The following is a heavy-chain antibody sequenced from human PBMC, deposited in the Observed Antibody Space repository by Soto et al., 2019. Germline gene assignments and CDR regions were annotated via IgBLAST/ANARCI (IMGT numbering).Heavy chain of an antibody. Sequence: PSETLSLTSTVSGGSISSYYWSWIRQPPGKGLEWIGYINYSGSINYNPSLKSRVTFSIDTSTNQFSLKLSSVTAADTAVYYCARSLSGSYYTYWGQGTQVTVSS. V-gene: IGHV4-59*01. D-gene: IGHD3-10*01. CDR2: INYSGSI. CDR1: GGSISSYY. J-gene: IGHJ4*02. CDR3: ARSLSGSYYTY.